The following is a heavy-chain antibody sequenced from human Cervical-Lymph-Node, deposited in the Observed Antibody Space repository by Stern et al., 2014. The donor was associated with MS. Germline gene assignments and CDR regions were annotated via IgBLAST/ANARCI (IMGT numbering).Heavy chain of an antibody. D-gene: IGHD7-27*01. CDR1: GYTFTGYT. V-gene: IGHV1-3*01. J-gene: IGHJ4*02. CDR3: AREPNWGPPHYDF. CDR2: VDADNGIP. Sequence: VQLVESGAEVKQPGASVSVSCKSSGYTFTGYTVHWVRQAPGHSPEWMGRVDADNGIPKYSQKFQGRVTITRDTSAPTIYMDLRSLRSEDTAVYFCAREPNWGPPHYDFGGQGTRVTVPS.